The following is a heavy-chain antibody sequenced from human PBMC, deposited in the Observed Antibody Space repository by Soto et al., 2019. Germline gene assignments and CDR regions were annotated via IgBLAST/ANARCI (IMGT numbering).Heavy chain of an antibody. CDR3: ARGSAVAGTSGLIRYGMDV. CDR1: GYTFTSYY. Sequence: ASVKVSCKASGYTFTSYYMHCVRQAPGQGLEWMGIINPSGGSTSYAQKFQGRVTMTRDTSTSTVYMELSSLRSEDTAVDYCARGSAVAGTSGLIRYGMDVWGQGTTVTVSS. J-gene: IGHJ6*02. D-gene: IGHD6-19*01. CDR2: INPSGGST. V-gene: IGHV1-46*01.